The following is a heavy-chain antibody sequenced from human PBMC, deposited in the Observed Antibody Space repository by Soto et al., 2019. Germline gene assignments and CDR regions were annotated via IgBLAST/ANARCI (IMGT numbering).Heavy chain of an antibody. V-gene: IGHV3-23*01. Sequence: GGSLRLSCSASGFTFSSYAMSWVRQAPGKGLEWVSAISGSGGSTYYADSVKGRFTISRDNSKNTLYLQMNSLRAEDTAVYYCAKYPLQLAYYYYYGMEVWGQGTTVTVSS. CDR2: ISGSGGST. J-gene: IGHJ6*02. CDR1: GFTFSSYA. CDR3: AKYPLQLAYYYYYGMEV. D-gene: IGHD6-13*01.